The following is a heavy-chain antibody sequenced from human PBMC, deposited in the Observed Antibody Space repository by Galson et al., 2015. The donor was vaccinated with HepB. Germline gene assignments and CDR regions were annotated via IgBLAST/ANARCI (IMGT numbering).Heavy chain of an antibody. D-gene: IGHD4-17*01. Sequence: TLSLTCTVSGGSISSGDYYWSWIRQPPGKGLEWIGYIYYSGSTYYNPSLKSRVTISVDTSKNQFSLKLSSVTAADTAVYYCARGTVTKDRFDYWGQGTLVTVSS. CDR1: GGSISSGDYY. CDR3: ARGTVTKDRFDY. CDR2: IYYSGST. J-gene: IGHJ4*02. V-gene: IGHV4-30-4*01.